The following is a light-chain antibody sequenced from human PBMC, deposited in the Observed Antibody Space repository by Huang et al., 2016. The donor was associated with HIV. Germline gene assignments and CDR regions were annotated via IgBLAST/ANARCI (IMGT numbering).Light chain of an antibody. CDR1: HNVTNDY. V-gene: IGKV3-20*01. CDR3: QQYSSSPWT. J-gene: IGKJ3*01. CDR2: GSS. Sequence: EIVLTQSPDTLSLSPGESGALSCRASHNVTNDYLAWYQHKSGQPPRLLIYGSSGRATGTPARFSGRGSGTDFSLTIDTLEPEDFALYYCQQYSSSPWTFGPGTKLEIK.